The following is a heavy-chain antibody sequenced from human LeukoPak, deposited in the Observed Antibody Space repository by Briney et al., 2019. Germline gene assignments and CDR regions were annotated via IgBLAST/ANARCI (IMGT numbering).Heavy chain of an antibody. CDR3: ARVWPYCSSTSCTPGGMDV. V-gene: IGHV4-59*01. CDR1: GGSISSYY. D-gene: IGHD2-2*01. CDR2: IYYSGST. Sequence: SGTLSLTCTVSGGSISSYYWSWIRQPPGKGLEWIGYIYYSGSTNYNPSLKSRVTISVDTSKNQFSLKLSSVTAADTAVYYCARVWPYCSSTSCTPGGMDVWGKGTTVTVSS. J-gene: IGHJ6*04.